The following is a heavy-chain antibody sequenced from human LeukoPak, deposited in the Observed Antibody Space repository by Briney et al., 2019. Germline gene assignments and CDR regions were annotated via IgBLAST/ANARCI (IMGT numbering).Heavy chain of an antibody. J-gene: IGHJ6*02. CDR3: ASVVVPHLGGYYYYGMDV. Sequence: ASVKVSCKASGGTFSSYAISWVRQAPGQGLEWMGRILPILGIANYAQKFQGRVTITADKSTSTAYMELRSLRSDDTAVYYCASVVVPHLGGYYYYGMDVWGQGTTVTVSS. CDR2: ILPILGIA. D-gene: IGHD2-2*01. V-gene: IGHV1-69*04. CDR1: GGTFSSYA.